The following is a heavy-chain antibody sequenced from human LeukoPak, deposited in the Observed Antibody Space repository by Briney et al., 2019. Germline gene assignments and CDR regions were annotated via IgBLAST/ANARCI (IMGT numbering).Heavy chain of an antibody. CDR2: IRSTGGTT. V-gene: IGHV3-23*01. J-gene: IGHJ4*02. CDR1: GFTFSNYA. CDR3: ARADRYGTTWYGRVDY. Sequence: GGSLRLSCGASGFTFSNYAMSGVRQAPGKGLESVSDIRSTGGTTAYADSVKGRFTISRDNSRNTLYLQMNSLRAEDTAVYYCARADRYGTTWYGRVDYWGQGTLVTVSS. D-gene: IGHD6-13*01.